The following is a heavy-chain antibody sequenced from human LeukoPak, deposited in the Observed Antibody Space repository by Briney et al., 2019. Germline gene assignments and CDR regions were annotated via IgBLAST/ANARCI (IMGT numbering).Heavy chain of an antibody. J-gene: IGHJ5*02. CDR3: ARRGIAAAGKAFDP. V-gene: IGHV7-4-1*02. CDR1: GYTFITYG. CDR2: INTNTGNP. D-gene: IGHD6-13*01. Sequence: ASVRVSCKASGYTFITYGITWVRQAPGQGLEWMGWINTNTGNPTYAQGFTGRFVFSLDTSVSTAYLQISSLKAEDTAVYYCARRGIAAAGKAFDPWGQGTLVTVSS.